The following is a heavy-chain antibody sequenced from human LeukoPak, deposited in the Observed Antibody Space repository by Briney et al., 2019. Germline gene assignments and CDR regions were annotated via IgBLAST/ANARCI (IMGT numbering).Heavy chain of an antibody. CDR2: IYYSGST. CDR1: GGSISSYY. Sequence: SETLSLTCTVSGGSISSYYWSWIRQPLGKGLEWIGYIYYSGSTNYNPSLKSRVTISVDTSKNQFSLKLSSVTAADTAVYYCARSLRDGVVSYWGQGTLVTVSS. D-gene: IGHD3-3*01. J-gene: IGHJ4*02. V-gene: IGHV4-59*01. CDR3: ARSLRDGVVSY.